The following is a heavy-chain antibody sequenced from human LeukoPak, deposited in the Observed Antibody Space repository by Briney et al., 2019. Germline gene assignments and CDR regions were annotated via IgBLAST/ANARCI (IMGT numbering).Heavy chain of an antibody. CDR3: ARGTIAAAGYYYFDY. CDR2: IKQDGSEK. J-gene: IGHJ4*02. Sequence: PGGSLRLSCVASGLTFSSYWMSWVRRAPGKGLEWVANIKQDGSEKYYVDSVKGRFTISRDNAKNSLYLQMNSLRAEDTAVYYCARGTIAAAGYYYFDYWGQGTQVTVSS. D-gene: IGHD6-13*01. CDR1: GLTFSSYW. V-gene: IGHV3-7*04.